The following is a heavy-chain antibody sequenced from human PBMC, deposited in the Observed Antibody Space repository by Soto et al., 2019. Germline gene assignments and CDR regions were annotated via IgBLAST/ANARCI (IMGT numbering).Heavy chain of an antibody. CDR3: AREDASSGHAGTFWH. Sequence: QVQLVESGGGVVQPGRSLRLSCTASGFTFSNYVMHWIRQAPGEGLEWVAGISVDGSNTHYADSVKGRFTISRDNSKNTLYLQMDSLTTKETTVYYCAREDASSGHAGTFWHWGQGTLVTVSS. CDR1: GFTFSNYV. V-gene: IGHV3-30-3*01. CDR2: ISVDGSNT. J-gene: IGHJ1*01. D-gene: IGHD3-22*01.